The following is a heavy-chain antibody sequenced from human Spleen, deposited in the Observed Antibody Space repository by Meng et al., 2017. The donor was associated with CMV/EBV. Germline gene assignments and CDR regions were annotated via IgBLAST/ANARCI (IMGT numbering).Heavy chain of an antibody. V-gene: IGHV4-61*01. CDR1: GDSVSSGSHY. J-gene: IGHJ5*02. Sequence: SETLSLTCTVSGDSVSSGSHYWSWIRQPPGKGLEWIGYIYYSGSAKYKPALKSRVTISVDTSKNQFSLKLSSVTAADTAVYYCARGFYYDFWSGYRAGLHPFDPWGQGTLVTVSS. CDR3: ARGFYYDFWSGYRAGLHPFDP. D-gene: IGHD3-3*01. CDR2: IYYSGSA.